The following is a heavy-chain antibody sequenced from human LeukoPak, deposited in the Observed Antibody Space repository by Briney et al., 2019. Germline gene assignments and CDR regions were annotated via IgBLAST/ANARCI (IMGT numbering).Heavy chain of an antibody. V-gene: IGHV3-74*03. Sequence: PGGSLRLSCAASGFTFSSYWMHWARQTPGKGLMWVSRIKTDGSSTTYADSVKGRFTISRDNAKNTLYLQMNSLRVEDTAVYYCGRGSPVVPAGLMDVWGKGTTVTVSS. D-gene: IGHD2-2*01. CDR1: GFTFSSYW. CDR3: GRGSPVVPAGLMDV. CDR2: IKTDGSST. J-gene: IGHJ6*03.